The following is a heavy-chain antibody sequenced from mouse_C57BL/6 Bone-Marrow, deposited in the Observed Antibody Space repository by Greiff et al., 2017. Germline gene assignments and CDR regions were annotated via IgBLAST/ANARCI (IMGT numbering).Heavy chain of an antibody. CDR3: ASSLWLRRPSFDY. CDR1: GYAFSSSW. J-gene: IGHJ2*01. Sequence: VQLQQSGPELVKPGASVKISCKASGYAFSSSWMNWVKQRPGKGLEWIGRIYPGDGDTNYNGKFKGKATLTADKSSSTAYMQLSSLTSEDSAVYFCASSLWLRRPSFDYWGQGTTLTVSS. D-gene: IGHD2-2*01. CDR2: IYPGDGDT. V-gene: IGHV1-82*01.